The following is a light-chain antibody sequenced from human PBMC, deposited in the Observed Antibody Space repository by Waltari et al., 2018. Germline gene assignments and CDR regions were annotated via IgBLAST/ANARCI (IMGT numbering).Light chain of an antibody. CDR3: SSYTSSSTLYV. Sequence: QSALTQPASVSGSPGQSIPISCPGTISDVGGYNYVSWYQQHPGKAPKLMIYEVSDRPSGFSNRFSGSKSGNTASLTISGLQAEDEADYYCSSYTSSSTLYVFGTGTKVTVL. CDR1: ISDVGGYNY. J-gene: IGLJ1*01. CDR2: EVS. V-gene: IGLV2-14*01.